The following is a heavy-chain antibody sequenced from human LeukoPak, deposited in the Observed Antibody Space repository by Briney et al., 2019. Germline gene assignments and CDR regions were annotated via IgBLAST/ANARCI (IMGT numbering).Heavy chain of an antibody. CDR1: GYTFSSYD. Sequence: ASVKVSCKGSGYTFSSYDINWVRQATGQGLEWMGWMNPDTGNSGYAQKFQGRVTMTRDTSISTAYMELSSLGSEDTAVYYCARLSQTPAYNDTSVYYLGYWGQGTLVTVSS. CDR3: ARLSQTPAYNDTSVYYLGY. D-gene: IGHD5/OR15-5a*01. V-gene: IGHV1-8*01. CDR2: MNPDTGNS. J-gene: IGHJ4*02.